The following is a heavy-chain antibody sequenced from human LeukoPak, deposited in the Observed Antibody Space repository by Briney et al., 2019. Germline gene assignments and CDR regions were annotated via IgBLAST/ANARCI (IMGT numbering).Heavy chain of an antibody. D-gene: IGHD3-3*01. CDR3: AREGRLRFLEWLFDY. CDR1: GGSISSGSYY. V-gene: IGHV4-61*02. CDR2: IYTSGST. J-gene: IGHJ4*02. Sequence: PSETLSLTCTVSGGSISSGSYYWSWIRQPAGKGLEWIGRIYTSGSTNYNPSLKSRVTISVDTSKNQFSLKLSSVTAADTAVYYCAREGRLRFLEWLFDYWGQETLVTVSS.